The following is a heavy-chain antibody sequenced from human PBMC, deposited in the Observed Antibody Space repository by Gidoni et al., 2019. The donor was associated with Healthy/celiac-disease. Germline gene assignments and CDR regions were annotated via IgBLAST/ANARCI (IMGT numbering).Heavy chain of an antibody. J-gene: IGHJ4*02. CDR1: GCSISSGSYY. Sequence: QVQLQESGPGLVKPSQTLSLTCTVSGCSISSGSYYWSWIRQPAGKGLEWIGRIYTSGSTNYNPSIKGRVTMSIDTSKSQFSLKLSFVTAADTAVYYCASDKQSGGLLGGYYFDYWGQGTMVTVSS. D-gene: IGHD1-26*01. CDR3: ASDKQSGGLLGGYYFDY. CDR2: IYTSGST. V-gene: IGHV4-61*02.